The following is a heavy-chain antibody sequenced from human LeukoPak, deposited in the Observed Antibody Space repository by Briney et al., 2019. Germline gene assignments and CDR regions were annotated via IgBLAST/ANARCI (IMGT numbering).Heavy chain of an antibody. CDR3: ARGGDMVRGVIDYYGMDV. CDR1: GGTFSSYA. Sequence: ASVKVSCKASGGTFSSYAISWVRQAPGQGLEWMGRIIPILGIANYAQKFQGRVTITADKSTSTAYMELSSLRSEDTAVYYCARGGDMVRGVIDYYGMDVWGQGTTVTVSS. CDR2: IIPILGIA. J-gene: IGHJ6*02. V-gene: IGHV1-69*04. D-gene: IGHD3-10*01.